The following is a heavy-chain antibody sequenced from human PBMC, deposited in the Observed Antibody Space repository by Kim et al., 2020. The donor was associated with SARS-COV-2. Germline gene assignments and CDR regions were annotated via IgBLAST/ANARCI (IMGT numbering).Heavy chain of an antibody. CDR3: AREGRGEAASFDY. CDR2: IKQDGSEK. CDR1: GFTFSSYW. D-gene: IGHD3-16*01. J-gene: IGHJ4*02. V-gene: IGHV3-7*01. Sequence: GGSLRLSCAASGFTFSSYWMSWVRQAPGKGLEWVANIKQDGSEKYYVDSVKGRFTISRDNAKNSLYLQMNSLRAEDTAVYYCAREGRGEAASFDYWGQGTLVTVSS.